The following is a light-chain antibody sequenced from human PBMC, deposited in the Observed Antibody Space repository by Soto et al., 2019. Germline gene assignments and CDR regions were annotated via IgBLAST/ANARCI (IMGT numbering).Light chain of an antibody. CDR1: SNDVGSYDF. CDR2: EVS. V-gene: IGLV2-14*01. J-gene: IGLJ1*01. CDR3: SSYTASSTFV. Sequence: QSALAQPASVSGSPGQSITISCTGTSNDVGSYDFVSWYQQQPGKAPKLLIYEVSNRPSGVSHRFSGSKSDNTASLTISGLQSEDEADYYCSSYTASSTFVFGTGTKVTVL.